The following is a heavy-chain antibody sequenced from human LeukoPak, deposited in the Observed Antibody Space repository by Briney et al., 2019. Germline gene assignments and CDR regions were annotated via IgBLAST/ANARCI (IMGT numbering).Heavy chain of an antibody. J-gene: IGHJ4*02. D-gene: IGHD1-26*01. CDR1: GFTFSSYG. CDR3: AKRYSVDWYYFDY. CDR2: ISSDGSNK. V-gene: IGHV3-30*18. Sequence: GGSLRLSCAASGFTFSSYGMHWVRQAPGKGLEWVAVISSDGSNKYYADSVKGRFTISRDNSKNTLYLQMNSLRADDTAVCYCAKRYSVDWYYFDYWGQGTLVTVSS.